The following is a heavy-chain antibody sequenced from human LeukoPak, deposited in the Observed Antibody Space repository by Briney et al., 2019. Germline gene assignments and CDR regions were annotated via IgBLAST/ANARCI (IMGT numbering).Heavy chain of an antibody. V-gene: IGHV4-38-2*02. Sequence: SETLSLTCTVSGYSISSDYYWGWIRQPPGKGLEWIGSVHHSGRTYYNPSLKSRVTISVDTSKNQFSLKLSSVTAADTAVYYCARVGTTVTTNPNFDYWGQGTLVTVSS. CDR3: ARVGTTVTTNPNFDY. D-gene: IGHD4-17*01. J-gene: IGHJ4*02. CDR1: GYSISSDYY. CDR2: VHHSGRT.